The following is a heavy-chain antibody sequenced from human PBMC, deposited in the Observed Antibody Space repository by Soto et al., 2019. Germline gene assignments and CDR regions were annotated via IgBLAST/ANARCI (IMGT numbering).Heavy chain of an antibody. D-gene: IGHD4-17*01. CDR3: ARGLRWPTRRCFDL. J-gene: IGHJ2*01. CDR2: INHSGST. Sequence: QVQLQQWGAGLLKPSETLSLTCAVYGGSFSGYYWSWIRQPPGKGLEWTGEINHSGSTNYNPSLKRRVTISVDTSKNQFSLKLSSVTAADTAVYYCARGLRWPTRRCFDLWGRGTLVTVSS. CDR1: GGSFSGYY. V-gene: IGHV4-34*01.